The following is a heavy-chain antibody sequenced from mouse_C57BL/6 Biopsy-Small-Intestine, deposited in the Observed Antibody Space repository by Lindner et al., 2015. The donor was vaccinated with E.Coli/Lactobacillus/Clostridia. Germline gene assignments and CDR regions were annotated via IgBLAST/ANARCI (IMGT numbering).Heavy chain of an antibody. CDR1: GYSFTGYN. CDR2: ISPYFGHT. J-gene: IGHJ3*01. V-gene: IGHV1-39*01. Sequence: VQLQESGVELVKPGASVNISCKASGYSFTGYNMNWVRQSHGKSLEWIGNISPYFGHTNYNQKFKGKATLTVDKSSSTAYMHLNSLTSEDSAVYYCAREVFAYWGQGTLVTVSA. CDR3: AREVFAY.